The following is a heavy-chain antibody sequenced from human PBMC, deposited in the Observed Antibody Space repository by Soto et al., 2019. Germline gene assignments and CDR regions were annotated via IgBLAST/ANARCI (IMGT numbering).Heavy chain of an antibody. CDR1: GYTFTSNG. J-gene: IGHJ4*02. Sequence: AAVKVSCKASGYTFTSNGVSWLRQAPGQGLEWLGWISGYNGNTNYERKFQDRLTVTTDTSTSTAYMELRSLRSDDTAIYYCARDQDGDNIGYWGQGTLVTVS. D-gene: IGHD2-21*02. V-gene: IGHV1-18*04. CDR2: ISGYNGNT. CDR3: ARDQDGDNIGY.